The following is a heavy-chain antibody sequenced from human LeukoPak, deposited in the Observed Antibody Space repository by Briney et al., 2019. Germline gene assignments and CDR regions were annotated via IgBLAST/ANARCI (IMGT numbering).Heavy chain of an antibody. J-gene: IGHJ4*02. D-gene: IGHD3-22*01. CDR3: ARDEYYYDSSGAIKFDY. CDR2: INHSGRT. CDR1: GVTFSGYY. V-gene: IGHV4-34*01. Sequence: SETLSFTCAVYGVTFSGYYWSWLRQPPGKGLKWIGEINHSGRTNYNPSLKSRVTISGDTSKNQCSLKQSSVTAADTAVYYCARDEYYYDSSGAIKFDYWGQGTRVTVSS.